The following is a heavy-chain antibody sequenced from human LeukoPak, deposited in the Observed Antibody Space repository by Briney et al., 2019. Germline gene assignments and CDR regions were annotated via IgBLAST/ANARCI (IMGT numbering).Heavy chain of an antibody. CDR1: GGSISSYY. D-gene: IGHD3-3*01. CDR3: ARLGGYYPYYFDY. J-gene: IGHJ4*02. Sequence: PSETLSLTCTVSGGSISSYYWSWIRQPPGKGLEWIGYIYYSGSTNYNPSLKSRVTISVDTSKNQFSLKLSSVTAADTAVYYCARLGGYYPYYFDYWGQGTLVTVSS. V-gene: IGHV4-59*08. CDR2: IYYSGST.